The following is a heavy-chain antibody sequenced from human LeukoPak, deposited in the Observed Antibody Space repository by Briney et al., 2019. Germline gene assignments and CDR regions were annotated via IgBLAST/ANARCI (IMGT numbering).Heavy chain of an antibody. CDR2: ISSSSSTI. Sequence: PGGSLRLSCTASGFTFSSYSMNWVRQAPGKGLEWGSYISSSSSTIYYADSVKGRFTISRDNAKNSLYLQMSSLRDEDTAVYYCARAHGMDVWGQGTTVTVSS. J-gene: IGHJ6*02. CDR1: GFTFSSYS. V-gene: IGHV3-48*02. CDR3: ARAHGMDV.